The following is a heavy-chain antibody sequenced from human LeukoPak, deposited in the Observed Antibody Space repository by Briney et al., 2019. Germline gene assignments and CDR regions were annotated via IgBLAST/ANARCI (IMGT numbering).Heavy chain of an antibody. D-gene: IGHD1-26*01. CDR2: IYSSGSS. Sequence: SETLSLTCTVSGGSISSYYWSWIRQPPGKGLEWIGYIYSSGSSYYNPSLKSRLSISVDTSENQFSLKLSSVTAADTAVYYCVRVGHSGTYYPFDMWGQGTMVTVSS. CDR3: VRVGHSGTYYPFDM. CDR1: GGSISSYY. V-gene: IGHV4-4*09. J-gene: IGHJ3*02.